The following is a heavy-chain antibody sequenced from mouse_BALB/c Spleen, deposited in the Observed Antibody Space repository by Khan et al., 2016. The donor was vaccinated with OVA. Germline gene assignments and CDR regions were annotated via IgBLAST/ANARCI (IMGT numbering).Heavy chain of an antibody. CDR1: GYTFTDYA. J-gene: IGHJ4*01. CDR3: ARRDFLLRLRAMDY. V-gene: IGHV1S137*01. D-gene: IGHD1-2*01. CDR2: ISTYNVNT. Sequence: VELVESGPEVVRPGVSVTISCKGSGYTFTDYALHWVKQSRAKSLEWIGIISTYNVNTYYNQKFQGKATMTVEKSSSTAYMELARLTSEDSNIYYCARRDFLLRLRAMDYWGQGTSVTVSS.